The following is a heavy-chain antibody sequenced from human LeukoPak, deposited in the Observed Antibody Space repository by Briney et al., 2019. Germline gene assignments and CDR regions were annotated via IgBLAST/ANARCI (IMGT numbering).Heavy chain of an antibody. J-gene: IGHJ1*01. Sequence: PSETLSLTCIVSGGSISSSSYYWGWIRQPPGKGLEWIGSIYHSGSTYYNPSLKSRVTISVDTSKNQFSLKLSSVTAADTAVYYCAGSHDYGDYPYFQHWGQGTLVTVSS. CDR3: AGSHDYGDYPYFQH. CDR1: GGSISSSSYY. D-gene: IGHD4-17*01. CDR2: IYHSGST. V-gene: IGHV4-39*07.